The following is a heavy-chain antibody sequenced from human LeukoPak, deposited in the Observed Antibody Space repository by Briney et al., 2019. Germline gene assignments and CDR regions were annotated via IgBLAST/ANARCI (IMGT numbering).Heavy chain of an antibody. Sequence: GGSLRLSCAASGFTFTTYTMHWLRQAPGKGLEWVSSISSRSSHINYTDSVKGRFSISRDNAKNSLYLQMNSLRAEDTAVYYCAREGNSWYDYWGQGTLVTVSS. CDR1: GFTFTTYT. V-gene: IGHV3-21*01. CDR2: ISSRSSHI. J-gene: IGHJ4*02. D-gene: IGHD6-13*01. CDR3: AREGNSWYDY.